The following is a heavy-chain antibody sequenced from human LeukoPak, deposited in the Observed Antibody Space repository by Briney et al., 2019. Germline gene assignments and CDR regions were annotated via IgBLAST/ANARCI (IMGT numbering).Heavy chain of an antibody. V-gene: IGHV4-4*07. CDR3: ARGHLFFPPPLTLGYSYGNWFDP. Sequence: SETLSLTCTVSSGSISSYYWSWIRQPAGKGLEWIGRIYTSGSTNYNPSLKSRVTMSVDTSKNQFSLKLSSVTAADTAVYYCARGHLFFPPPLTLGYSYGNWFDPWGQGTLVTVSS. J-gene: IGHJ5*02. D-gene: IGHD5-18*01. CDR2: IYTSGST. CDR1: SGSISSYY.